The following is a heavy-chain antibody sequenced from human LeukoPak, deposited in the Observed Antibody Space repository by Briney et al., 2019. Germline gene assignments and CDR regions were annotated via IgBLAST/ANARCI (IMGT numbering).Heavy chain of an antibody. Sequence: GGSLRLSCAASGFTFSSYGMHWVRQAPGKGLEWVAVISYDGSNKYYADSVKGRFTISRDNSKNTQYLQMNSLRAEDTAVYYCAKELGNIVVVPRPPGMDVWGKGTTVTVSS. CDR1: GFTFSSYG. D-gene: IGHD2-2*01. J-gene: IGHJ6*04. CDR2: ISYDGSNK. V-gene: IGHV3-30*18. CDR3: AKELGNIVVVPRPPGMDV.